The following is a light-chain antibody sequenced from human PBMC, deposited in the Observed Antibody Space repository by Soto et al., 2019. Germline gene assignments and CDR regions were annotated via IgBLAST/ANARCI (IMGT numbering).Light chain of an antibody. CDR3: QQYESYPIT. Sequence: DIQMTQSPSSLSTSVGDSVTITCRASQGIKTNLVWYQQKPGKAPKALIYGASSLQSGVPSRFSGSGSGTDFALTISSLQPEDFATYYCQQYESYPITFGQGTRLE. V-gene: IGKV1-16*01. J-gene: IGKJ5*01. CDR2: GAS. CDR1: QGIKTN.